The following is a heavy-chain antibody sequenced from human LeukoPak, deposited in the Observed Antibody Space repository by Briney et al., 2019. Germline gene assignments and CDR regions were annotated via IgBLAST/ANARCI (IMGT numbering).Heavy chain of an antibody. J-gene: IGHJ4*02. CDR2: FDPEDGER. CDR3: ATDRDGYNYYFDS. V-gene: IGHV1-24*01. D-gene: IGHD5-24*01. Sequence: ASVEVSCKVSGYSLTEISMHWVRQAPGKGLEWMGGFDPEDGERMSAQKFQGRVTMTEDTSTGTAYMESSSLRPEDTAVYYCATDRDGYNYYFDSWGQGTLVTVSS. CDR1: GYSLTEIS.